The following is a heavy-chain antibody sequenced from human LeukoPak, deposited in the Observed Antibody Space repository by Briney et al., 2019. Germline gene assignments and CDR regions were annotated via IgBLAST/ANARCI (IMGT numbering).Heavy chain of an antibody. CDR3: ARSGAASKDGSGYFRSKPFDY. CDR2: IYYSGST. Sequence: SETLSLTCTVSGGSISSHYWSWIRQPPGKGLEWIGYIYYSGSTNYNPSLKSRVTISVDTSKNQFSLKLSSVTAADTAVYYCARSGAASKDGSGYFRSKPFDYWGQGTLVTVSS. D-gene: IGHD3-22*01. J-gene: IGHJ4*02. V-gene: IGHV4-59*11. CDR1: GGSISSHY.